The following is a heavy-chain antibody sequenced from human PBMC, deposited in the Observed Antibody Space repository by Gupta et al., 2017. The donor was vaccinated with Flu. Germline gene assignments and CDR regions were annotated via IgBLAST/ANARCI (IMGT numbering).Heavy chain of an antibody. D-gene: IGHD3-22*01. Sequence: QVQLVQSGAEVKKPGASVKVSCKASGYTFTAYYTHWVRQAPGQGLEWMGWINPNSGDTNYAQKFQGRVTVTRDTSISTAYMELNSLRSDDTAIYFCTRGYMDSRGYYFYEFDYWGQGTQVTVSS. V-gene: IGHV1-2*02. J-gene: IGHJ4*02. CDR1: GYTFTAYY. CDR3: TRGYMDSRGYYFYEFDY. CDR2: INPNSGDT.